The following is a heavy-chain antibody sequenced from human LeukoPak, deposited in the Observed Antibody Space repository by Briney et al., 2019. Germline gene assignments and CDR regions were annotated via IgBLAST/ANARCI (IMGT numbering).Heavy chain of an antibody. CDR2: IWYDGSNK. D-gene: IGHD3-10*01. CDR1: GFTFSSYG. Sequence: GRSLRLSCAASGFTFSSYGMHWVRQAPGKGLEWVAVIWYDGSNKYYAASVKGRFTISRDNSKNTLYLQMNSSSAEDTAVYYCARFRGFGEPRMDVWGQGTTVTVSS. CDR3: ARFRGFGEPRMDV. J-gene: IGHJ6*02. V-gene: IGHV3-33*01.